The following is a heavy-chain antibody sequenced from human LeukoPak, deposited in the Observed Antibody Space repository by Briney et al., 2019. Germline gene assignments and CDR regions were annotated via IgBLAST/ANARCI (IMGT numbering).Heavy chain of an antibody. D-gene: IGHD3-22*01. Sequence: PGRSPRLSCAASGFTFSSYGMHWVRQAPGKGLEWVAVISYDGSNKYYADSVKGRFTISRDNSKNTLYLQMNSLRAEDTAVYYCAKDSAPIHNYYDSSGSTPSTDYWGQGTLVTVSS. CDR2: ISYDGSNK. CDR1: GFTFSSYG. V-gene: IGHV3-30*18. CDR3: AKDSAPIHNYYDSSGSTPSTDY. J-gene: IGHJ4*02.